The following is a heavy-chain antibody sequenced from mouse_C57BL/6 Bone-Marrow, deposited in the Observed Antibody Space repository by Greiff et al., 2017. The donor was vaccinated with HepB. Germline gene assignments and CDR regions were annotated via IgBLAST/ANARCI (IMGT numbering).Heavy chain of an antibody. V-gene: IGHV1-72*01. CDR1: GYTFTSYW. J-gene: IGHJ4*01. CDR2: IDPNSGGT. Sequence: QVQLQQPGAELVKPGASVKLSCKASGYTFTSYWMHWVKQRPGRGLEWIGRIDPNSGGTKYNEKFKSKATLTVDKPSSTAYMQLSSLPSEDSAVYYCARSGRAMYYYGSSSFYYAMDYWGQGTSVTVSS. D-gene: IGHD1-1*01. CDR3: ARSGRAMYYYGSSSFYYAMDY.